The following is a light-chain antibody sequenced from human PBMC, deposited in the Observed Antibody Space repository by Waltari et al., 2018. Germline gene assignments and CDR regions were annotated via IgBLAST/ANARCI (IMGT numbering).Light chain of an antibody. CDR2: GQD. CDR3: LSRDTSSTRL. V-gene: IGLV3-19*01. CDR1: SLRRYY. J-gene: IGLJ2*01. Sequence: SSELTQDHAVSVALGQTVRITCQGDSLRRYYASWYQQRPGQAPILVLYGQDNRPSGIPDRFSGSTSGNTASLTITGAQAEDEADYYCLSRDTSSTRLFGGGTRLTV.